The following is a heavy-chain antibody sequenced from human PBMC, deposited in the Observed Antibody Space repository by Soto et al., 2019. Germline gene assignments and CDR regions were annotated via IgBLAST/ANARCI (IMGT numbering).Heavy chain of an antibody. V-gene: IGHV1-69*08. Sequence: QVQLVQSGAEVKKPGSSVKVSCKASGGTFSNYTITWVRQAPGQGLEWMGRIIPILDIANYAKKFQGSVTITADKSTSTAYMELSSLRSEDTAVYYCARDVGLGPVTVSTHVDYWGQGTLVIVSS. CDR2: IIPILDIA. J-gene: IGHJ4*02. D-gene: IGHD4-17*01. CDR1: GGTFSNYT. CDR3: ARDVGLGPVTVSTHVDY.